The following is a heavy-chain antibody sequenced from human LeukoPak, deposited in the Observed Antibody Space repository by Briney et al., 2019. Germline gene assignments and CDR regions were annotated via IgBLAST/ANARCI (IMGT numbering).Heavy chain of an antibody. D-gene: IGHD3-3*01. CDR2: IYYSGST. CDR1: GGSISSYY. CDR3: ARGSGRDYYYYMDV. J-gene: IGHJ6*03. V-gene: IGHV4-59*01. Sequence: SETLSLTCTVSGGSISSYYWSWIRQPPGKGLEWIGYIYYSGSTNYNPSLKCRVTISVDTSKNQFSLKLSSVTAADTAVYYCARGSGRDYYYYMDVWGKGTTVTVSS.